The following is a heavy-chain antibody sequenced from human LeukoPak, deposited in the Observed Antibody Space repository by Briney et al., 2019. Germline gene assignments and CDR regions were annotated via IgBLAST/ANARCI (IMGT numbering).Heavy chain of an antibody. CDR2: INWNGGST. J-gene: IGHJ6*02. D-gene: IGHD4-17*01. Sequence: GGSLRLSCAASGFTFDDYGMSWVRQAPGKGLEWVSGINWNGGSTGYADSVKGRFTISRDNAKNSLYLQMNSLRAEDTALYHCARDDMTTVTTSGGMDVWGQGTTVTVSS. V-gene: IGHV3-20*01. CDR3: ARDDMTTVTTSGGMDV. CDR1: GFTFDDYG.